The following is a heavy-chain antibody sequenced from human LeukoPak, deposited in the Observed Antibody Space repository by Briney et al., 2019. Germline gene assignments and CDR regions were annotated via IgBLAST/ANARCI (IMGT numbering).Heavy chain of an antibody. Sequence: SETLSLTCTVSGGSIRSSYYYWGWIRQPPGKGLEWIGSIYDSGSTFYNPSLKSRFTISVDTSKNQFSLKVRSVTATDTAVYYCAREGHDFWSGSRGWFDPWGPGTLVTVSS. V-gene: IGHV4-39*07. J-gene: IGHJ5*02. D-gene: IGHD3-3*01. CDR1: GGSIRSSYYY. CDR3: AREGHDFWSGSRGWFDP. CDR2: IYDSGST.